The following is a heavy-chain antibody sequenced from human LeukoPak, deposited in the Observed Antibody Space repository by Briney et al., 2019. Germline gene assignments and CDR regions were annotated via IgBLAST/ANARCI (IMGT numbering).Heavy chain of an antibody. CDR3: ARGTAAAGTFWFDP. J-gene: IGHJ5*02. Sequence: SETLSLTCTVSGGSNSSYYWSGIRQPPAKGLERIGYIYYSWSTNYNPSLKSRVTISVDTSKNQFSLKLSSVTAADTAVYYCARGTAAAGTFWFDPWGQGTLVTVSS. CDR1: GGSNSSYY. D-gene: IGHD6-13*01. V-gene: IGHV4-59*01. CDR2: IYYSWST.